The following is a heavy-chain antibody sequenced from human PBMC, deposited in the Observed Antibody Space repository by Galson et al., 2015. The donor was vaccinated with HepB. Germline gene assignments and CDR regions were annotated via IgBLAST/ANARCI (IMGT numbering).Heavy chain of an antibody. CDR3: IRMGDLSGYSSS. J-gene: IGHJ4*02. D-gene: IGHD6-13*01. V-gene: IGHV3-73*01. Sequence: SLRLSCAASTFIFSTYSMNWVRQASGKGLEWVGRIGSKESNYATAYTASVKGRFTISRDDSKNTAYLQMNSLRTEDTAVYYCIRMGDLSGYSSSWGQGTLVTVSS. CDR1: TFIFSTYS. CDR2: IGSKESNYAT.